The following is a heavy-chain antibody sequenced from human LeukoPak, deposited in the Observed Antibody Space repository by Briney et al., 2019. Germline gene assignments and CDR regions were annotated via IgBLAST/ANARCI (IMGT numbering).Heavy chain of an antibody. J-gene: IGHJ4*02. V-gene: IGHV3-30*02. CDR1: GFTFNNYG. CDR2: IRYDGGRK. Sequence: PGGSLRLSCAASGFTFNNYGMHWVRQAPGKGLEWVAFIRYDGGRKYSADSVKGRFTISRDNSKNTLYLQMSSLRAEDTAVYYCAKDSPYRDDFWTTPLDYWGQGTLVTVSS. D-gene: IGHD3-3*01. CDR3: AKDSPYRDDFWTTPLDY.